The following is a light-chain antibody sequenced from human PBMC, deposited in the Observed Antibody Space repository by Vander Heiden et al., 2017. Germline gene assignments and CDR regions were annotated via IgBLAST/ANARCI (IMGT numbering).Light chain of an antibody. CDR2: GNS. Sequence: QPVLTPPSSVSGHPRQTVTISCTGSSSNIGAGYDVHWYQQLPGTAPKLLIYGNSNRPSGVPDRFSGSKTGTPPSLAITGLQAEDEADYYCQSYDSSLSGYVIGTGTKVTVL. V-gene: IGLV1-40*01. CDR3: QSYDSSLSGYV. CDR1: SSNIGAGYD. J-gene: IGLJ1*01.